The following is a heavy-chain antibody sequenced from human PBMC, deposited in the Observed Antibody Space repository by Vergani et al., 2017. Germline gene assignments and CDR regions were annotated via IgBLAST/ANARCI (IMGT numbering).Heavy chain of an antibody. V-gene: IGHV3-48*03. Sequence: EVQLVESGGGLVQPGGSLRLSCAASGFTFSSFEMNWVRQAPGKGLEWVSYIISSGSTIYYADSVKGRFTISRDNAKNSLYLQMNSLRAEDTAVYYCARDTGRDEFWSGYYNYYCMDVWGQGTTVTVSS. CDR1: GFTFSSFE. D-gene: IGHD3-3*01. CDR2: IISSGSTI. J-gene: IGHJ6*02. CDR3: ARDTGRDEFWSGYYNYYCMDV.